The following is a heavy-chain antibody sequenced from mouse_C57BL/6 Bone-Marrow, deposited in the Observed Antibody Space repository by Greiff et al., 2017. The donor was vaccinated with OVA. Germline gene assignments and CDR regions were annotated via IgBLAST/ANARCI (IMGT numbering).Heavy chain of an antibody. CDR3: AREGALTGTSYWYFDV. D-gene: IGHD4-1*01. J-gene: IGHJ1*03. CDR2: IYPSDSET. V-gene: IGHV1-61*01. Sequence: QVQLQQPGAELVRPGSSVKLSCKASGYTFTSYWMDWVKQRPGQGLEWIGNIYPSDSETHYNQKFKDKATLTVDKSSSTAYIQLSSLTSEDSAVYYCAREGALTGTSYWYFDVWGTGTTVTVSS. CDR1: GYTFTSYW.